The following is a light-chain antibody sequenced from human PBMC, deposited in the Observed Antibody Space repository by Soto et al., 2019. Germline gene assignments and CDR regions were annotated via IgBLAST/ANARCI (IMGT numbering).Light chain of an antibody. V-gene: IGLV2-11*01. J-gene: IGLJ1*01. CDR2: DVS. CDR3: CSYAGSYTFI. CDR1: SSDVGGYNY. Sequence: QSVLTQPRSVSGSPGQSVTISCTGTSSDVGGYNYVSWYQQHPGKAPKLMIYDVSKRPSGVPDRYSGSKSGNTASLTISGVQAEDEAAYYCCSYAGSYTFILGTGTKVTVL.